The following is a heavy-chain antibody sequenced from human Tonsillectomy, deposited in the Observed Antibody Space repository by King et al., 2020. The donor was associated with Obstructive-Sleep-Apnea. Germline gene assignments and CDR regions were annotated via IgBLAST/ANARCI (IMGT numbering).Heavy chain of an antibody. V-gene: IGHV4-30-4*01. Sequence: QLQESGPGLVKPSQTLSLTCTVSGGSINSVDDYWTWIRQSPGKGLEWIGNSYYTGRTSYNPSLKSRVTISVDASKNEFSLRLSSVTAADTAMYYCARDEYRFGSYYYAMAIWGRGTQSSSP. CDR2: SYYTGRT. CDR1: GGSINSVDDY. CDR3: ARDEYRFGSYYYAMAI. J-gene: IGHJ6*02. D-gene: IGHD3-16*02.